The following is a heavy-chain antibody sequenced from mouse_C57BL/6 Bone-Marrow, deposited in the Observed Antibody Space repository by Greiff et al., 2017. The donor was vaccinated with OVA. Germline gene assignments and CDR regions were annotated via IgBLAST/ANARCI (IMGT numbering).Heavy chain of an antibody. V-gene: IGHV3-6*01. J-gene: IGHJ2*01. D-gene: IGHD1-1*01. CDR3: ARGDTTVVATDY. CDR1: GYSITSGYY. CDR2: ISYDGSN. Sequence: EVQLQESGPGLVKPSQSLSLTCSVPGYSITSGYYWNWIRQFPGNKLEWMGYISYDGSNNYNPSLKNRISITRDTSKNQFFLKLNSVTTEDTATYYCARGDTTVVATDYWGQGTTLTVSS.